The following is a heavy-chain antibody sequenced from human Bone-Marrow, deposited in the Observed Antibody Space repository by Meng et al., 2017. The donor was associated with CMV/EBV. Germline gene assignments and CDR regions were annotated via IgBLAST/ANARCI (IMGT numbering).Heavy chain of an antibody. CDR2: ISYDGSNK. CDR1: GFTFSSYA. CDR3: ARVPGRFFYDFWSGYQYNWFGP. D-gene: IGHD3-3*01. Sequence: GESLKISCAASGFTFSSYAMHWVRQAPGKGLEWVAVISYDGSNKYYADSVKGRFTISRDNSKNTLYLQMNSLRAEDTAVYYCARVPGRFFYDFWSGYQYNWFGPWGQGTLVTGSS. J-gene: IGHJ5*02. V-gene: IGHV3-30*04.